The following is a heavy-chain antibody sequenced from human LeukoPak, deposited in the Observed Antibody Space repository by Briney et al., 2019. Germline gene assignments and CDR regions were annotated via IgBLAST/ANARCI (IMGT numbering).Heavy chain of an antibody. D-gene: IGHD5-18*01. Sequence: PSETLSLTCAVYGGSFGGYYWSWIRQPPGKGLEWIGEINHSGSTNYNPSLKSRVTISVDTSKNQFSLKLSSVTAAGTAVYYCAREERYSYGFSYYMDVWGKGTTVTVSS. CDR3: AREERYSYGFSYYMDV. CDR1: GGSFGGYY. CDR2: INHSGST. J-gene: IGHJ6*03. V-gene: IGHV4-34*01.